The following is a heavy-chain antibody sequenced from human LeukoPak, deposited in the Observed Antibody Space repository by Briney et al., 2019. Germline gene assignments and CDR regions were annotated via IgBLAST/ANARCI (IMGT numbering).Heavy chain of an antibody. D-gene: IGHD1-1*01. J-gene: IGHJ4*02. CDR3: ARGRTPTCWKDY. CDR2: INPNSGGT. CDR1: GYTYTRYY. Sequence: GASVTVTFLASGYTYTRYYMPWVRQAPGQGLEWMGWINPNSGGTNYAQKFQGRVTMTRDTTISTAYMELSRLRSDDTAVYYCARGRTPTCWKDYWGQGTLVTVSS. V-gene: IGHV1-2*02.